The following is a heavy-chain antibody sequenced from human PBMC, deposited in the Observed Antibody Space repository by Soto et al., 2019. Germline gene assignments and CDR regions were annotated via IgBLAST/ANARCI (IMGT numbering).Heavy chain of an antibody. D-gene: IGHD1-26*01. V-gene: IGHV3-30*18. CDR3: AKDGSHNFDY. Sequence: QVQLVESGGGVVQPGRSLRLSCAASGFTFSHYAMHWVRQAPGKGLEWVALMSYDGSNEYYADSVKGRFTISRDNSKNTRYIKMNRLRAENTAVYYCAKDGSHNFDYWGQGTLVTVSS. CDR2: MSYDGSNE. CDR1: GFTFSHYA. J-gene: IGHJ4*02.